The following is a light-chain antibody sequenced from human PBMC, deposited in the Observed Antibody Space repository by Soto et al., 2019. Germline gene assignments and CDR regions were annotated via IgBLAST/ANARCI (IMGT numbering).Light chain of an antibody. CDR1: QSVAKNY. J-gene: IGKJ1*01. V-gene: IGKV3-20*01. CDR3: HQYASYPQT. CDR2: GPS. Sequence: EIVLTQSPGTLSLSPGERATLSCRASQSVAKNYLALYQQEAGQAPRLLVYGPSSRATGIPDRFSGSGSGTDFTLTISRLEPEDFAVYYCHQYASYPQTFGQGTKVEIK.